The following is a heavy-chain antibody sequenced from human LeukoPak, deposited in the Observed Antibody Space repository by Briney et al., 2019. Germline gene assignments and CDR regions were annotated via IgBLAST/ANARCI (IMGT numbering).Heavy chain of an antibody. CDR1: GYTFTSFG. J-gene: IGHJ4*02. D-gene: IGHD3-9*01. Sequence: ASVKVSCKASGYTFTSFGVSWVRQATGQGLEWVGWISVYNGNTDYAQNFQGRVTFTTETSTNTAYMELRGLTSGDTAIYYCARGGADYDILSGLYLGYWGQGTLVTVSS. CDR2: ISVYNGNT. CDR3: ARGGADYDILSGLYLGY. V-gene: IGHV1-18*01.